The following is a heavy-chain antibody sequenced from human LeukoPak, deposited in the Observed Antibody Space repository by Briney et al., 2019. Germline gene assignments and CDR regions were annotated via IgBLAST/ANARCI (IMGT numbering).Heavy chain of an antibody. CDR1: GFTVSSNY. D-gene: IGHD3-16*01. CDR2: IKEDGSEK. J-gene: IGHJ4*02. Sequence: GGSLRLSCAASGFTVSSNYMSWVRQAPGKGLEWVANIKEDGSEKHYVDSLKGRFTISRDNAKNSLYLEVNSLRAEDTAVYYCGRIAYGNYVWGQGALVTVSS. CDR3: GRIAYGNYV. V-gene: IGHV3-7*03.